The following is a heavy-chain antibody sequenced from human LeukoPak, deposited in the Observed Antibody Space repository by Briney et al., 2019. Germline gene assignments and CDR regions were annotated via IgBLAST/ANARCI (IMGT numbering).Heavy chain of an antibody. Sequence: PGGSLRLSCAASGFTFSSYAMHWVRQAPGKGPEWVAVISRDGTIKYYADYVKGRFTISRDNSKNTLYLQMDSLRPEDTAVFYCASRSGGFDYWGQGTLVTISS. J-gene: IGHJ4*02. V-gene: IGHV3-30-3*01. D-gene: IGHD2-15*01. CDR3: ASRSGGFDY. CDR1: GFTFSSYA. CDR2: ISRDGTIK.